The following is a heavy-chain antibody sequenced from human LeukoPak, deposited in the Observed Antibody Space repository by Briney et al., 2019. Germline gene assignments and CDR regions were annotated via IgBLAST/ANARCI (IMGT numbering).Heavy chain of an antibody. V-gene: IGHV3-23*01. CDR1: GFRFSSYA. J-gene: IGHJ4*02. CDR3: ARELMGLTMIVVVNPIDY. CDR2: ISVSGGST. Sequence: GGSLRLSCAASGFRFSSYAMSWVRQAPGKGLEWVSGISVSGGSTDYADSVKGRFTISRDNAKNSLFLQMNSLRAEDTAVYYCARELMGLTMIVVVNPIDYWGQGTLVTVSS. D-gene: IGHD3-22*01.